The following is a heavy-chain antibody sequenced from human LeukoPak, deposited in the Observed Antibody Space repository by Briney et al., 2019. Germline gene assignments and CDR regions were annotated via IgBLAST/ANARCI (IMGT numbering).Heavy chain of an antibody. D-gene: IGHD5-24*01. V-gene: IGHV3-30*18. Sequence: GRSLRLSCAASGFTFSSYGMHWVRQAPGKGLEWVAVISYDGSNKYYADSVKGRFTISRDNSKNTLHLQMNSLRAEDTAVYYCAKDLRDGYKNYYYYGMDVWGQGTTVTVSS. CDR1: GFTFSSYG. CDR3: AKDLRDGYKNYYYYGMDV. CDR2: ISYDGSNK. J-gene: IGHJ6*02.